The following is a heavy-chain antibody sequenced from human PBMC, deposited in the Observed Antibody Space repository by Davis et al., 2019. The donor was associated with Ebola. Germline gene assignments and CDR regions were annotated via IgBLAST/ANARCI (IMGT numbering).Heavy chain of an antibody. CDR1: GFTFSSYG. Sequence: PGGSLRLSCAASGFTFSSYGMHWVRQAPGKGLEWVAVIWYDGSNKYYADSVKGRFTISRDNSKNTLYLQMNSLRAEDTAVYYCARDYSGSYYLDHWGQGTLVTVSS. CDR3: ARDYSGSYYLDH. D-gene: IGHD1-26*01. V-gene: IGHV3-33*08. J-gene: IGHJ4*02. CDR2: IWYDGSNK.